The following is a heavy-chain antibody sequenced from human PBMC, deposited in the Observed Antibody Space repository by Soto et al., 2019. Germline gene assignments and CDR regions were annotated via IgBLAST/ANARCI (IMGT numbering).Heavy chain of an antibody. Sequence: VQLVESGGGLVQPGGSLRLSCAASGFTVSSNYMSWVRPAPGKGLGWVSVIYSGGSTYYADSVKGRFTISRDNSKNTLYLQMNSLRAEDTAVYYCARESKDGSGVYYMDVWGKGTTVTVSS. CDR2: IYSGGST. CDR1: GFTVSSNY. CDR3: ARESKDGSGVYYMDV. V-gene: IGHV3-66*01. D-gene: IGHD3-10*01. J-gene: IGHJ6*03.